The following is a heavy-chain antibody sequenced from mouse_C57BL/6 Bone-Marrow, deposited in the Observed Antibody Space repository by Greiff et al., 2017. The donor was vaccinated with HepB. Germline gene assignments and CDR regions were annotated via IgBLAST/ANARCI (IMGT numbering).Heavy chain of an antibody. CDR3: TSPYGKGDYYFDY. D-gene: IGHD1-1*01. CDR1: GYTFTDYE. Sequence: VQLQQSGAELVWPGASVTLSCKASGYTFTDYEMHWVKQTPVHGLEWIGAIDPETGGTAYNQKFKGKAILTADTSTNTAYMELRNLTSEDSGVYYCTSPYGKGDYYFDYWSQGTTLTVTS. CDR2: IDPETGGT. J-gene: IGHJ2*01. V-gene: IGHV1-15*01.